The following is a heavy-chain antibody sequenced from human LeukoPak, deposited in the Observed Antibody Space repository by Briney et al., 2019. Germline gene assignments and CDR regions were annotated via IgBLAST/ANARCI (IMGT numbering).Heavy chain of an antibody. D-gene: IGHD1-26*01. V-gene: IGHV3-30-3*01. Sequence: PGRSLRLSCAASGFTFSSYAMHWVRQAPGKGLEWVALISYDGSNKYYADSVKGRFTISRDNAKNSLYLQMNSLRAEDTAVYYCARYFGAGEILRRPLDYWGQGSLVTVSS. CDR2: ISYDGSNK. CDR3: ARYFGAGEILRRPLDY. J-gene: IGHJ4*02. CDR1: GFTFSSYA.